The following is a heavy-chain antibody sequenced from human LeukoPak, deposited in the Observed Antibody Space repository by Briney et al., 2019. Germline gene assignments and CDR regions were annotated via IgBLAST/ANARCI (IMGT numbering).Heavy chain of an antibody. V-gene: IGHV1-18*01. D-gene: IGHD3-9*01. Sequence: ASVKVSCKASGYAFTSYGISWVRQAPGQGLEWMGWISAYNGNTNYAQKLQGRVTMTTDTSTSTAYMELRSLRSDDTAVYYCARGIIRYFDWTTFDYWGQGTLVTVSS. CDR1: GYAFTSYG. CDR3: ARGIIRYFDWTTFDY. J-gene: IGHJ4*02. CDR2: ISAYNGNT.